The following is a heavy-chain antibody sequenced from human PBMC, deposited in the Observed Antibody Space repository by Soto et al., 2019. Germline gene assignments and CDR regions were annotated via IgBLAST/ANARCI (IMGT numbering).Heavy chain of an antibody. CDR2: IIPIFGTA. V-gene: IGHV1-69*13. J-gene: IGHJ6*02. Sequence: SVKVSCKASGVTFSSYAISWVRQAPGQGLEWMGGIIPIFGTANYAQKFQGRVTITADESTSTAYMELSSLRSEDTAVYYCARALRQNYYYYGMDVWGQGTTVTVSS. CDR1: GVTFSSYA. CDR3: ARALRQNYYYYGMDV.